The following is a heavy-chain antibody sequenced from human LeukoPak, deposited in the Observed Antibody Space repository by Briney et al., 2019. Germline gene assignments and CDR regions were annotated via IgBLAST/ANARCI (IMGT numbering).Heavy chain of an antibody. CDR1: GYTFTSYG. CDR3: ARDLLGYCSSTSCYRGYYYYMDV. CDR2: ISAYNGNT. J-gene: IGHJ6*03. D-gene: IGHD2-2*03. V-gene: IGHV1-18*01. Sequence: ASVKVSCKASGYTFTSYGISWVRQAPGQGLEWMGWISAYNGNTNYAQKLQGRVTMTTDTSTSTAYMELRSLRPDDTAVYYCARDLLGYCSSTSCYRGYYYYMDVWGKGTTVTVSS.